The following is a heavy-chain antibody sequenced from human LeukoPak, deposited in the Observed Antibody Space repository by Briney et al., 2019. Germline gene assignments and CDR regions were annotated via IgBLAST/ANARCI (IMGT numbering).Heavy chain of an antibody. J-gene: IGHJ4*02. D-gene: IGHD6-19*01. V-gene: IGHV4-59*12. CDR2: IYYSGRT. CDR3: ARARKQWLVGTTIRGDNPPYYFDY. Sequence: SETLSLTCTVSGGSISNKYWSWIRQPPGKGLEWIGYIYYSGRTNYNPSLKSRVTILVDTSKNQFSLKLSSVTAADTAVYYCARARKQWLVGTTIRGDNPPYYFDYWGQGTLVTVSS. CDR1: GGSISNKY.